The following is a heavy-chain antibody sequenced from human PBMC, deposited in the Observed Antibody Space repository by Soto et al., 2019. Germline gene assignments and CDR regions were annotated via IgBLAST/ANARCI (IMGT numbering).Heavy chain of an antibody. V-gene: IGHV3-74*01. D-gene: IGHD2-8*01. CDR1: GFTFSNYW. CDR3: AKISNSVGDY. Sequence: GGFLRLSCAASGFTFSNYWMHWVRQAPGKGLVWVSRINTDGSSTSYADSVKGRFTDSRDNAKNTLFLQMNSLRAEDTAVYYCAKISNSVGDYWGQGTLVTVSS. J-gene: IGHJ4*02. CDR2: INTDGSST.